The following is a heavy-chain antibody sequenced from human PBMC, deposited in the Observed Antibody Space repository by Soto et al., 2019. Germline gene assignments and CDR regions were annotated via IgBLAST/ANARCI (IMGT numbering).Heavy chain of an antibody. J-gene: IGHJ4*02. CDR1: GFTFSAYW. CDR2: INEDGSEY. Sequence: EVHLEESGGGLVPPGGSLRLSCAASGFTFSAYWMNWVRQAPGKGLEWVANINEDGSEYNDVASVKGRFTISRDNAKNSLFLQMNALRVEDTAVYYCARTGDGHHDFLDYWGQGILVSVSS. CDR3: ARTGDGHHDFLDY. V-gene: IGHV3-7*01. D-gene: IGHD1-1*01.